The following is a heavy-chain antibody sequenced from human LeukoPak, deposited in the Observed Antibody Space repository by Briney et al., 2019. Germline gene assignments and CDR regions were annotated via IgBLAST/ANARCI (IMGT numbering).Heavy chain of an antibody. CDR3: AKSLGYSDYGAWYYGMDV. Sequence: PGGSLRLSCAASGFTFSSYGMHWVRQAPGKGLEWVAVISYDGSNKYYADSVKGRFTVSRDNSKNTLYLQMNSLRAEDTAVYYCAKSLGYSDYGAWYYGMDVWGQGTTVTVSS. CDR1: GFTFSSYG. D-gene: IGHD3-16*01. CDR2: ISYDGSNK. J-gene: IGHJ6*02. V-gene: IGHV3-30*18.